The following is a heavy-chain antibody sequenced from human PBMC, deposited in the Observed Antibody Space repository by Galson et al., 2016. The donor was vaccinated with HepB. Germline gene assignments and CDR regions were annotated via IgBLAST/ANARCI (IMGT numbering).Heavy chain of an antibody. Sequence: SLRLSCAASGFTFSSYGMNWVRQAPGKGLEWVSRISSSGSSTIYADSVKGRFTISRDNAKNTLYLQMNSLRAEDTAVYYSARDGGQWQERFDHWGQGTLVSVAS. CDR3: ARDGGQWQERFDH. CDR2: ISSSGSST. CDR1: GFTFSSYG. V-gene: IGHV3-74*01. D-gene: IGHD2-8*01. J-gene: IGHJ4*02.